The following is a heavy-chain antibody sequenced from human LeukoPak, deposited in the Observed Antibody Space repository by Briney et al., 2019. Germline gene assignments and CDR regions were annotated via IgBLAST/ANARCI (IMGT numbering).Heavy chain of an antibody. D-gene: IGHD3-22*01. J-gene: IGHJ3*02. Sequence: AGGFLQLSLAASGVPFSGPVKHWGRPAFGEGPEWVCRIRSKANGYATAYAASLKGRFTIFRDDSKNTAYLQMNSLKTEDTALYYCTSGYYDTGGLDSVAFDIWGQGTIVTVSS. V-gene: IGHV3-73*01. CDR3: TSGYYDTGGLDSVAFDI. CDR2: IRSKANGYAT. CDR1: GVPFSGPV.